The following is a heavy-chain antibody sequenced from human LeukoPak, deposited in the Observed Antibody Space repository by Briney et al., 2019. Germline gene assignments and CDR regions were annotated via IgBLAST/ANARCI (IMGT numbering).Heavy chain of an antibody. V-gene: IGHV4-4*02. CDR3: AREGGPYRPLDY. CDR1: GGSITNTNY. J-gene: IGHJ4*02. CDR2: VNLQGST. Sequence: SETLSLTCGVSGGSITNTNYWTWVRQPPGEGLEWIGEVNLQGSTNYNPSLMGRVAIAVDTSENHISLQLTSVTAADTAVYYCAREGGPYRPLDYSGQGTLVTVSS.